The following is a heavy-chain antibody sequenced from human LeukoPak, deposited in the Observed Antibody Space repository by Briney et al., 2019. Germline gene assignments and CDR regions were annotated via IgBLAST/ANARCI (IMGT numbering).Heavy chain of an antibody. CDR3: DADILSN. D-gene: IGHD3-9*01. Sequence: GGSLRLSCAASGFPFSLTWMSWVRQAPGKGLEWVGHIKSKTDGETTHCAAPVEGRFTISRDDSKTTLYLQMNSLKTEDTGVYYCDADILSNWGRGTLVTVSS. CDR2: IKSKTDGETT. J-gene: IGHJ4*02. CDR1: GFPFSLTW. V-gene: IGHV3-15*01.